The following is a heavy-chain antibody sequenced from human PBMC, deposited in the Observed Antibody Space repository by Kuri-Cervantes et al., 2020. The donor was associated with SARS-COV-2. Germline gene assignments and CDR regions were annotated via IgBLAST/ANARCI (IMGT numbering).Heavy chain of an antibody. CDR2: IRYDGSNK. D-gene: IGHD1-26*01. Sequence: GESLKISCATSGFTSSSYGMHWVRQAPGKGLEWVTFIRYDGSNKYYADSVKGRFTISRDNSKNTLYLQMNSLRAEDTAVYYCAKVVSYRYYYYMDVWGKGTTVTVSS. CDR3: AKVVSYRYYYYMDV. J-gene: IGHJ6*03. CDR1: GFTSSSYG. V-gene: IGHV3-30*02.